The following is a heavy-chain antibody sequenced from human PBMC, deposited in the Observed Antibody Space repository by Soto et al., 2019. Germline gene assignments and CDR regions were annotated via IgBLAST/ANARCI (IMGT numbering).Heavy chain of an antibody. V-gene: IGHV3-30*18. CDR2: ISDDGSKK. CDR3: AKGKSYFYYSGLDV. CDR1: GFMFSTYG. J-gene: IGHJ6*02. Sequence: QVHVVESGGGVVQPGRSLRLSCAASGFMFSTYGMHWVRQAPGKGLEWVTVISDDGSKKYYADSVKGRFTTSRDNSKNTVNLQMNSLRADDTAVYYCAKGKSYFYYSGLDVWGQGTTVTVSS.